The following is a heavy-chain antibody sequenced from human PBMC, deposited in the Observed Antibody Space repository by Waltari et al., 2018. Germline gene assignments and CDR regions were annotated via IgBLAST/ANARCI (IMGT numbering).Heavy chain of an antibody. V-gene: IGHV1-46*01. Sequence: QVQLVQSGAEVKTPGASVKVSCKASGYTFTSYYLHWVRQAPGQGIECMGIINPRGGSTSYAQKCKGRVTMTRDTSTSTAYMELSSLRSEDTAVYYCARDKGPYSSSTPGYWGQGTLVTVSS. J-gene: IGHJ4*02. CDR1: GYTFTSYY. D-gene: IGHD6-6*01. CDR3: ARDKGPYSSSTPGY. CDR2: INPRGGST.